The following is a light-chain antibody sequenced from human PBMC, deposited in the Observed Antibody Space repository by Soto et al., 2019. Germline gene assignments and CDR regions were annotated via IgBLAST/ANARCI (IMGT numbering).Light chain of an antibody. Sequence: QSVLTQPPSVSVAPGQKVTISCSGSSSNIGKNFVSWYQQLPGTAPKLLIYEHIKRPSGIPDRFSGSKSGTSATLGITGLQTGEGADYYCGSWDSSLSAVVFGTGTKLAVL. CDR2: EHI. CDR3: GSWDSSLSAVV. CDR1: SSNIGKNF. V-gene: IGLV1-51*02. J-gene: IGLJ1*01.